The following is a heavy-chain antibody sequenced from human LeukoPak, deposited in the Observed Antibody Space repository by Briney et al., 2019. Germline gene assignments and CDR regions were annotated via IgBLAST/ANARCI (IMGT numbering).Heavy chain of an antibody. CDR1: GGSISSYY. CDR2: IYYSGST. J-gene: IGHJ4*02. Sequence: KPSETLSLTCTVSGGSISSYYWSWMRQPPGKGLEWIGYIYYSGSTNYNPSLKSRVTISVDTSKNQFSLKLSSVTAADTAVYYCARGGKGYSYAYFDYWGQGTLVTVSS. D-gene: IGHD5-18*01. CDR3: ARGGKGYSYAYFDY. V-gene: IGHV4-59*12.